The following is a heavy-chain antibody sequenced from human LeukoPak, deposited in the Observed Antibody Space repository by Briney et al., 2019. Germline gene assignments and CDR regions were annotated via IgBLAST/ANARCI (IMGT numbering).Heavy chain of an antibody. CDR3: ARLGSGYSYAYDY. CDR2: INHSGST. D-gene: IGHD5-18*01. J-gene: IGHJ4*02. Sequence: SETLSLTCAVYGGSFSGYYWSWTRQPPGKGLEWIGEINHSGSTNYNPSLKSRVTISVDTSKNQFSLKLSSVTAADTAVYYCARLGSGYSYAYDYWGQGTLVTVSS. CDR1: GGSFSGYY. V-gene: IGHV4-34*01.